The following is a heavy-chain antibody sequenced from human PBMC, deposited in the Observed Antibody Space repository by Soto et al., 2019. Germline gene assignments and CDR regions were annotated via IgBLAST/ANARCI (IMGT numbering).Heavy chain of an antibody. D-gene: IGHD3-9*01. CDR2: IKQDGSEK. CDR3: ARDFYDILTGYPFTYFDY. Sequence: EVQLVESGGGLVQPGGSLRLSCAASGFTFSSYWMSWVRQAPGKGLEWVANIKQDGSEKYYVDSVKGRFTISRDNAKNSLYLQMNSLRAEDTAVYYCARDFYDILTGYPFTYFDYWCQGTLVTVSS. J-gene: IGHJ4*02. V-gene: IGHV3-7*01. CDR1: GFTFSSYW.